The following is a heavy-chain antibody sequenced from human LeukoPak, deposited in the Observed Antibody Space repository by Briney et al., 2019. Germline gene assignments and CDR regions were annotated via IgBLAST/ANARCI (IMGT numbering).Heavy chain of an antibody. CDR3: TFRATNYYYGMDV. J-gene: IGHJ6*02. Sequence: ASVKVSCKASGYTFTSYYMHWVRQAPGQGLEWMGWINPNSGGTNYAQKFQGRVTMTRDTSISTAYMELSRLRSDDTAVYYCTFRATNYYYGMDVWGQGTTVTVSS. CDR2: INPNSGGT. D-gene: IGHD5-24*01. V-gene: IGHV1-2*02. CDR1: GYTFTSYY.